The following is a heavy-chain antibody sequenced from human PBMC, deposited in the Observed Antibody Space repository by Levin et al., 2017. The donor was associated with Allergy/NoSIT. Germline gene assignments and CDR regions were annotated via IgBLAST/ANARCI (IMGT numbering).Heavy chain of an antibody. CDR2: IYYSGST. CDR1: GGSISSGGYY. CDR3: ARLGGQVRGVMRVAFDI. J-gene: IGHJ3*02. V-gene: IGHV4-31*03. D-gene: IGHD3-10*01. Sequence: SETLSLTCTVSGGSISSGGYYWSWIRQHPGKGLEWIGYIYYSGSTYYNPSLKSRVTISVDTSKNQFSLKLSSVTAADTAVYYCARLGGQVRGVMRVAFDIWGQGTMVTVSS.